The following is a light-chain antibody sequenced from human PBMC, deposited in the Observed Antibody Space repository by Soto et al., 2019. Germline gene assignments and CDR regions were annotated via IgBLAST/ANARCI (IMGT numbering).Light chain of an antibody. J-gene: IGKJ5*01. Sequence: DIHMTQSPSSLSASVGDRVTITCRASQSISSDLNWYQQKPGKAPKLLIYAASSLQSGVPSRFSGSGSGTDFTLSISSLQPEDFETYYCQQSYTAPSITFGQGTRLEIK. V-gene: IGKV1-39*01. CDR3: QQSYTAPSIT. CDR2: AAS. CDR1: QSISSD.